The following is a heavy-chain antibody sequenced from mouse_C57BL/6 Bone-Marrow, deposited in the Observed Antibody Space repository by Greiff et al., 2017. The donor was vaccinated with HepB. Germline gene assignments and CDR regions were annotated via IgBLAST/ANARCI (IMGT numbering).Heavy chain of an antibody. Sequence: EVKLMESGPGLAKPSQTLSLTCSVTGYSITSDYWNWIRKFPGNKLEYMGYISYSGSTYYNPSLKSRISITRDTSKNQYYLQLNSVTTEDTATYYCARFFDYDVTLDYAMDYWGQGTSVTVSS. D-gene: IGHD2-4*01. J-gene: IGHJ4*01. CDR2: ISYSGST. V-gene: IGHV3-8*01. CDR3: ARFFDYDVTLDYAMDY. CDR1: GYSITSDY.